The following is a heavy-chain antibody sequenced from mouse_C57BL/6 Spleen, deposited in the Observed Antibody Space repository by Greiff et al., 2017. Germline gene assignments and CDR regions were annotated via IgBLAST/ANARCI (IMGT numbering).Heavy chain of an antibody. D-gene: IGHD4-1*01. V-gene: IGHV5-15*01. CDR1: GFTFSDYG. CDR3: ARHLLGRDYAMDY. J-gene: IGHJ4*01. Sequence: EVHLVESGGGLVQPGGSLKLSCAASGFTFSDYGMAWVRQAPRKGPEWVAFISNLAYSIYYADTVTGRFTISRENAKNTLYLEMSSLRSEDTAMYYCARHLLGRDYAMDYWGQGTSVTVSS. CDR2: ISNLAYSI.